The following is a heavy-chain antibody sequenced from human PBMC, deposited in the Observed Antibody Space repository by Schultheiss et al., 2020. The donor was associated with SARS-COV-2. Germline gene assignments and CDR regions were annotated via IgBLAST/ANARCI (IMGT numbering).Heavy chain of an antibody. CDR3: ARGVSGSGSYPTYFDY. CDR1: GGSISSDH. Sequence: SQTLSLTCTISGGSISSDHWSWIRQPQGKGLECIGHITDSGSTYYDPSLKSRVTISVDTSKTPFTLKMSSATASDTAVYYCARGVSGSGSYPTYFDYWGQGTLITVAS. CDR2: ITDSGST. D-gene: IGHD3-10*01. J-gene: IGHJ4*02. V-gene: IGHV4-4*08.